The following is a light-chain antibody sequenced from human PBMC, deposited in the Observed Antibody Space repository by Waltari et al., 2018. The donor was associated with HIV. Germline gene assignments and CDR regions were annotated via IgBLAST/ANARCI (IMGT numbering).Light chain of an antibody. CDR2: QDN. CDR1: ELGDKY. V-gene: IGLV3-1*01. J-gene: IGLJ2*01. Sequence: SYEVTQSPSVAVSPGQTASITCSGYELGDKYTCWYQQKPGQSPLLVIYQDNNRPSGIPERFSGSSSGHTATLTISGTLPVDEADYYCQAWGSSTSGVFGRGTKLTVL. CDR3: QAWGSSTSGV.